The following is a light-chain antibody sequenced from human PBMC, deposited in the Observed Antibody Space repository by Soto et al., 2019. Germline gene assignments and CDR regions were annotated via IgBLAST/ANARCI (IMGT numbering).Light chain of an antibody. CDR2: DAS. CDR1: QSVSSY. CDR3: QQLNSYPRT. J-gene: IGKJ1*01. V-gene: IGKV3-11*01. Sequence: EIVLTQSPATLSLSPGERATLSCRASQSVSSYLAWYQQKPGQAPRLLIYDASSRATGIPARFSGSGSGTEFTLTISSLQPDDFATYYCQQLNSYPRTFGLGTKVDIK.